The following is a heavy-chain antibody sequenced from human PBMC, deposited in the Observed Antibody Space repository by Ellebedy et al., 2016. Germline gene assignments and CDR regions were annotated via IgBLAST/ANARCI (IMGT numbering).Heavy chain of an antibody. D-gene: IGHD6-13*01. CDR1: GGSISPYY. Sequence: SETLSLTCTVSGGSISPYYWTWIRQPPGKGLEWIGYVYPSGTTNYNPSLRSRVTLSVDTSNNQFSLKLRSVTAADTAVYYGARIFRDESGITAAGTHFDYWGQGTLAAVSS. J-gene: IGHJ4*02. CDR2: VYPSGTT. V-gene: IGHV4-4*08. CDR3: ARIFRDESGITAAGTHFDY.